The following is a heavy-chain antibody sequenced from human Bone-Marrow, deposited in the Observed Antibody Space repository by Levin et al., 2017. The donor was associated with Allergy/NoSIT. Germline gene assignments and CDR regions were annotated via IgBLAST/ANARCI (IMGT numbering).Heavy chain of an antibody. D-gene: IGHD2-8*02. Sequence: GGSLRLSCAASGFTFSSYWMHWVRQAPGKGLVWVSRINSDGSSTSYADSVKGRFTISRDNAKNTLYLQMNSLRAEDTAVYYCARDPPVGEYYYYGMDVWGQGTTVTVSS. V-gene: IGHV3-74*01. J-gene: IGHJ6*02. CDR3: ARDPPVGEYYYYGMDV. CDR1: GFTFSSYW. CDR2: INSDGSST.